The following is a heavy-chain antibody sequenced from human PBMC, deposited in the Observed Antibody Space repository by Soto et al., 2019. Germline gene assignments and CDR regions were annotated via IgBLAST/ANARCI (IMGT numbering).Heavy chain of an antibody. CDR3: ARVPSPFDFYYAMDV. V-gene: IGHV4-30-4*02. J-gene: IGHJ6*02. CDR2: IYYSGTT. Sequence: SETLSLTCTVSGGSISSGGYYWSWIHQHPGKGLEWIGYIYYSGTTYYNPSLKSRLTMSLDTSQNQFSLKLNSVTAADTAVYFCARVPSPFDFYYAMDVWGQGTTVTSP. CDR1: GGSISSGGYY. D-gene: IGHD3-16*01.